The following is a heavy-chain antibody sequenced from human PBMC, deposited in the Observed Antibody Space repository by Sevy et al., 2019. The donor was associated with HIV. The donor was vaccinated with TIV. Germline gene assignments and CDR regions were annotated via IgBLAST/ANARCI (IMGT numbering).Heavy chain of an antibody. CDR3: ARGPGLPINMITFGGVYFDY. Sequence: ASVKVSCKASGGTFSSYAISWVRQAPGQGLEWMGGIIPIFGTVNYAQKFQGRVTITADKSTRTAYMELSSLGSEDTAVYYCARGPGLPINMITFGGVYFDYWGQGTLVTVSS. J-gene: IGHJ4*02. V-gene: IGHV1-69*06. CDR2: IIPIFGTV. CDR1: GGTFSSYA. D-gene: IGHD3-16*01.